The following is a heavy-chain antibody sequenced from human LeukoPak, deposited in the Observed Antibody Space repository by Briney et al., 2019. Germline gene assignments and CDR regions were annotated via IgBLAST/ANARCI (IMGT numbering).Heavy chain of an antibody. D-gene: IGHD5-24*01. CDR1: GYSFTNYW. CDR3: AKGGVEMATRMDY. Sequence: GESLKISCKGSGYSFTNYWIAWVRQLPGKGLEWMGIIYPGDSDTGYSPSFQGQVTISADKSISTAYLQWSSLKASDTAMYYCAKGGVEMATRMDYWGQGTLVTVSS. J-gene: IGHJ4*02. V-gene: IGHV5-51*01. CDR2: IYPGDSDT.